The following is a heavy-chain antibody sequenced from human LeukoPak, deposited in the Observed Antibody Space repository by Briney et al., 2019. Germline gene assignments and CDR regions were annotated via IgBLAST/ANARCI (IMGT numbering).Heavy chain of an antibody. V-gene: IGHV3-7*01. J-gene: IGHJ4*02. D-gene: IGHD1-14*01. CDR1: GFMFSSHW. CDR3: ARDASPPGIIFDY. Sequence: GGSLRLSCTASGFMFSSHWMNWVRQAPGRGLEWVANINQGGSEKYYVDSVKGRFTISRDNAKNSLYLEMSSLRAEDTAVYYCARDASPPGIIFDYWGQGNLVTVSS. CDR2: INQGGSEK.